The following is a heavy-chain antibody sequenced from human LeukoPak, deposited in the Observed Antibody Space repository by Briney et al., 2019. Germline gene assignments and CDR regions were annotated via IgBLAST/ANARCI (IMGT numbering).Heavy chain of an antibody. D-gene: IGHD2-2*02. CDR3: AKDIVLLSASIGGTPDY. CDR2: INPSGGNT. J-gene: IGHJ4*02. Sequence: ASVKVSCKASGYTFTSYYMHWVRQAPGQGLEWMGIINPSGGNTNYAQKFQGRVTITADKSTSTAYMELSSLRAEDTAVYYCAKDIVLLSASIGGTPDYWGQGTLVTVSS. CDR1: GYTFTSYY. V-gene: IGHV1-46*01.